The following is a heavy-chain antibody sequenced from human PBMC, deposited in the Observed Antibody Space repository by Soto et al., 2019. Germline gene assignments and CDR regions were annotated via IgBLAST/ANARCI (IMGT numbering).Heavy chain of an antibody. J-gene: IGHJ4*02. D-gene: IGHD3-3*01. CDR2: ISAYSGNT. CDR3: ARAATTFGVVTQIDF. Sequence: QVTLVQSGPEVKKPGASVRVSCRASGYSFTDYGVSWVRQAPGQGLEWLGWISAYSGNTHYAQKFQDRVPMTKDASTTAAYMELRSLTSDDTAVYYCARAATTFGVVTQIDFWGQGALVTVSS. CDR1: GYSFTDYG. V-gene: IGHV1-18*04.